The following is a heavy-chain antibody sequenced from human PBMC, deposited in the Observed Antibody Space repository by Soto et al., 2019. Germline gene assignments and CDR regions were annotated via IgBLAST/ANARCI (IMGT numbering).Heavy chain of an antibody. Sequence: EVQLVESGGGLIQPGGSLRLSCAASGFTFSSYWMHWVRQVPGKGLVWVSRINSDGSSTSYADSVKGRFTISRDNAKNTVYLQMNRLRGEDTAVYYCARSRYSGSHVDCWGQGTLVTVSS. V-gene: IGHV3-74*01. D-gene: IGHD1-26*01. J-gene: IGHJ4*02. CDR1: GFTFSSYW. CDR2: INSDGSST. CDR3: ARSRYSGSHVDC.